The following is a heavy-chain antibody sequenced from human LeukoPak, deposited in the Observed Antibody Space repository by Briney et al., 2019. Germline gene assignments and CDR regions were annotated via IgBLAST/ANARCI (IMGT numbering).Heavy chain of an antibody. D-gene: IGHD3-9*01. V-gene: IGHV3-48*04. CDR1: GFTFTSYW. J-gene: IGHJ4*02. Sequence: GGSLRLSCAASGFTFTSYWMTWVRQAPGKGLEWVSYISSSGSTIYYADSVKGRFTISRDNAKNSLYLQMNSLRAEDTAVYYCARIKRVLRYFDWLFLFDYWGQGTLVTVSS. CDR3: ARIKRVLRYFDWLFLFDY. CDR2: ISSSGSTI.